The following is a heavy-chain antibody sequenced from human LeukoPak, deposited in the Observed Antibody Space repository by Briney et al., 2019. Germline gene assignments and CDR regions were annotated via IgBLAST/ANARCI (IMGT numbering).Heavy chain of an antibody. J-gene: IGHJ6*03. V-gene: IGHV4-34*01. D-gene: IGHD6-13*01. Sequence: SETLSLTCAVYGGSFSGYYWSWIRQPPGKGLEWIGEINHSGSTNYNPSLKSRVTISVDTSKNQFSLKLSSVTAADTAVYYCARDGSSRKNYYYYYMDVWGKGTTVTVSS. CDR3: ARDGSSRKNYYYYYMDV. CDR1: GGSFSGYY. CDR2: INHSGST.